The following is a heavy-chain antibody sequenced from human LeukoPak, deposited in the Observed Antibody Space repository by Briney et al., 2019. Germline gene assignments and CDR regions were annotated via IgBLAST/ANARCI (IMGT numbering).Heavy chain of an antibody. CDR1: GFTFSSYA. CDR2: ISYDGSNK. D-gene: IGHD3-22*01. Sequence: GGSLRLSCAASGFTFSSYAMHWVRQAPGKGLEWVAVISYDGSNKYYADSVKGRFTISRDNSKNTLYLQMNSLRAEDTAVYYCAKSMGGYYPYYFDYWGQGTLVTVSS. V-gene: IGHV3-30*04. J-gene: IGHJ4*02. CDR3: AKSMGGYYPYYFDY.